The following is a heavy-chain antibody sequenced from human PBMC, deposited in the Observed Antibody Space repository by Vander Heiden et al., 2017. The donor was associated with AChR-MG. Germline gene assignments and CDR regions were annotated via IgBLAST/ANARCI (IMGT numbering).Heavy chain of an antibody. J-gene: IGHJ4*02. CDR1: GFTSSSYA. CDR3: ARARYSGSYPSDY. D-gene: IGHD1-26*01. V-gene: IGHV3-30-3*01. Sequence: QVQLVESGGGVVQPGRSLRLSCSASGFTSSSYAMHWVRQAPGKGREWVAVISYDGSNKYYADSVKGRFTISRDNSKNTLYLQMNSLRAEDTAVYYCARARYSGSYPSDYWGQGTLVTVSS. CDR2: ISYDGSNK.